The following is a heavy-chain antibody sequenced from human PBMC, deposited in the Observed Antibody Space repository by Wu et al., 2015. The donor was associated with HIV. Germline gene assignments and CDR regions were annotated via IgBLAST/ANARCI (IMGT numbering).Heavy chain of an antibody. CDR3: ARVISAWPSGAFDI. J-gene: IGHJ4*02. Sequence: QVQLVQSGAEVKKPGASVKVSCKASGYTFSGYYIHCVRQAPGQGLEWMGWINPNSGDTKFAQKFQGRVTMTRDTSISTAYMQLSRLIFDDTAVYYCARVISAWPSGAFDIWGQGTLVTVSS. V-gene: IGHV1-2*02. D-gene: IGHD6-19*01. CDR1: GYTFSGYY. CDR2: INPNSGDT.